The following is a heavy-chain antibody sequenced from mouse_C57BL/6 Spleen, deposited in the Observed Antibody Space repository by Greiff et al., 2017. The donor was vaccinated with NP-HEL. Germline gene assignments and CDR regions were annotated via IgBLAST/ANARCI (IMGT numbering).Heavy chain of an antibody. CDR2: ISSGSSTI. Sequence: DVKLVESGGGLVKPGGSLKLSCAASGFTFSDYGMHWVRQAPEKGLEWVAYISSGSSTIYYADTVTGQFTISRDNAKNTLFLQMTSLRSEYTAMYYCSTYQPGAWFAFWGQGTLVTVSA. J-gene: IGHJ3*01. V-gene: IGHV5-17*01. CDR1: GFTFSDYG. CDR3: STYQPGAWFAF. D-gene: IGHD1-1*02.